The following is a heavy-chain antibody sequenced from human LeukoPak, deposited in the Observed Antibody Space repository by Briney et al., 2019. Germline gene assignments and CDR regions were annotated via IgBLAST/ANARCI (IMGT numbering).Heavy chain of an antibody. D-gene: IGHD3-3*02. J-gene: IGHJ4*02. CDR2: ISGSGNVT. Sequence: GGSVRLSCAASGFSFFSEVMTWVRQAPGKGLEWVSSISGSGNVTYYPDSVKGRFTISRHNSKNTLFLQMNNLRVEDTAIYFCVKGGTFFEFWGQGALVTVSA. CDR3: VKGGTFFEF. CDR1: GFSFFSEV. V-gene: IGHV3-23*01.